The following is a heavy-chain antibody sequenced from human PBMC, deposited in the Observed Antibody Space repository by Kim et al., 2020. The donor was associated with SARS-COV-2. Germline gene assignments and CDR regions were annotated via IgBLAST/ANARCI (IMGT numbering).Heavy chain of an antibody. J-gene: IGHJ6*04. CDR1: GYTFTSYG. V-gene: IGHV1-18*01. Sequence: ASVKVSCKSSGYTFTSYGISWVRQAPGKGLEWMGWISAYNGNTNDAQKLQGSVTMTTETSTSTAYMWPRSLRSDDTAVSYCAREEAYCGGGSCYHYYYYGMDVWGEGATVTVCS. CDR3: AREEAYCGGGSCYHYYYYGMDV. CDR2: ISAYNGNT. D-gene: IGHD2-15*01.